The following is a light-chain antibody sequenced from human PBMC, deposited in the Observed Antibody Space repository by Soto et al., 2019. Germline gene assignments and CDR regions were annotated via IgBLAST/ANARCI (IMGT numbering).Light chain of an antibody. CDR3: QQYKNRPAIT. CDR2: DAS. Sequence: IVFTQSPGPLTLSPGSRATLSCNTSQIVTNYIAWYQQRPGQAPRLLIYDASNRATGVPARFSGSGSGTEFTLTTSSLQSEDFAIYYCQQYKNRPAITFGQGTRLEIK. CDR1: QIVTNY. J-gene: IGKJ5*01. V-gene: IGKV3D-15*01.